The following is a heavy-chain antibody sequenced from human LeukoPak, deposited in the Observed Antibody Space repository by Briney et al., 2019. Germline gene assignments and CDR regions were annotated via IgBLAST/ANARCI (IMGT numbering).Heavy chain of an antibody. CDR3: ARDAPGNTALDY. Sequence: PGGSLRLSCAASGFTFVSYGWPGSPQAPGRARVGFSRINGYGSSTDFADSVKGRFTISRDNAKNTLYLQMNSLRAEDTAVYYCARDAPGNTALDYWGQGTLVTVSS. CDR1: GFTFVSYG. J-gene: IGHJ4*02. CDR2: INGYGSST. V-gene: IGHV3-74*01. D-gene: IGHD5-18*01.